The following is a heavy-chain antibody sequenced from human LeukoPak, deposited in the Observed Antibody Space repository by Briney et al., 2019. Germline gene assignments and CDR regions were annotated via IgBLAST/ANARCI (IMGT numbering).Heavy chain of an antibody. Sequence: GGSLRLSCAASGFTFSSYSMNWVRQAPGKGLEWVSYISGTSSTTIYYADSVKGRFTISRDNAKNSLHLQMNSLRAEDTAVYYCARDLDVTVGATGNAFDIWGQGTMVTVSS. V-gene: IGHV3-48*01. CDR2: ISGTSSTTI. CDR3: ARDLDVTVGATGNAFDI. J-gene: IGHJ3*02. D-gene: IGHD1-26*01. CDR1: GFTFSSYS.